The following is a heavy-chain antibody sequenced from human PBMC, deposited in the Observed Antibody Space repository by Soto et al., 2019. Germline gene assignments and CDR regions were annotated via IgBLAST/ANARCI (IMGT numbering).Heavy chain of an antibody. CDR3: ASYYYDSSGYYLPFDY. V-gene: IGHV5-51*01. Sequence: PGESLKISCKGSGYSFISYWIGWVRQMPGKGLEWMGIIYPGDSDTRYSPSFQGQVTISADKSISTAYLQWSSLKASDTAMYYCASYYYDSSGYYLPFDYWGQGTLVTVSS. J-gene: IGHJ4*02. CDR2: IYPGDSDT. D-gene: IGHD3-22*01. CDR1: GYSFISYW.